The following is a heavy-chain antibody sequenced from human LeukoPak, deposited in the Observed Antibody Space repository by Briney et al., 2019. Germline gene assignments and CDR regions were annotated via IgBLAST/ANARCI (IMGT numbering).Heavy chain of an antibody. D-gene: IGHD3-22*01. Sequence: PSQTLSLTCTVSGGSISSGDYYWSWIRQPPGKGLEWIAYMYYSGSTYYNPSLKSRVTMSADTSKNQLSLKLSSVTAADTAVYYCARPYYYDSRIDPWGQGIPVTVSS. V-gene: IGHV4-30-4*01. CDR1: GGSISSGDYY. CDR3: ARPYYYDSRIDP. J-gene: IGHJ5*02. CDR2: MYYSGST.